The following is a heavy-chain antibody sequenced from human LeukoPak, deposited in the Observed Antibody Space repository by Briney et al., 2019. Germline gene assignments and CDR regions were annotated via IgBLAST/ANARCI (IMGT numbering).Heavy chain of an antibody. Sequence: SQTLSLTCAVSGGSISSGGYSWSWIRQPPGKGLEWIGYIYHSGSTYYNPSLKSRVTISVDRSKNQFPLKLSSVTAADTAVYYCARDHLGRGYLDPWGQGTLVTVSS. D-gene: IGHD5-12*01. J-gene: IGHJ5*02. CDR2: IYHSGST. CDR1: GGSISSGGYS. V-gene: IGHV4-30-2*01. CDR3: ARDHLGRGYLDP.